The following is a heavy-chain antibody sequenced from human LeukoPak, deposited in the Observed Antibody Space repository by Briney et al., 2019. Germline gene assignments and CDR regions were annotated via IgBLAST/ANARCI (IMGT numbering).Heavy chain of an antibody. CDR2: INHSGST. CDR1: GGSFSGYY. D-gene: IGHD6-19*01. Sequence: SETLSLTCAVYGGSFSGYYWSWIRQPPGKGLEWIGEINHSGSTNYNPSLKSRVTISVDTSKNHFSLKLSSVTAADTAVYYCARRRGSGSTQVFDYWGQGTLVTVSS. CDR3: ARRRGSGSTQVFDY. J-gene: IGHJ4*02. V-gene: IGHV4-34*01.